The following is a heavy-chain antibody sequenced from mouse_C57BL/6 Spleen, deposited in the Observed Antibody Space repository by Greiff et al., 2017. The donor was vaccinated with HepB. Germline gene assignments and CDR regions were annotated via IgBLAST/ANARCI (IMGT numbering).Heavy chain of an antibody. J-gene: IGHJ1*03. D-gene: IGHD1-1*01. CDR3: ARGTTVVAPYWYFDV. CDR2: INPSSGYT. CDR1: GYTFTSYT. Sequence: VKVVESGAELARPGASVKMSCKASGYTFTSYTMHWVKQRPGQGLEWIGYINPSSGYTKYNQKFKDKATLTAVKSSSTAYMQLSSLTSEDSAVYYCARGTTVVAPYWYFDVWGTGTTVTVSS. V-gene: IGHV1-4*01.